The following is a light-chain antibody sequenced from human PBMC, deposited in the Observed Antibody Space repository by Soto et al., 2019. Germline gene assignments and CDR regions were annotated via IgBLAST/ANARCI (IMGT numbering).Light chain of an antibody. CDR3: CSYAGSYTGV. CDR2: RNN. Sequence: QSALTQPPSASGTPGQRVTISCSGSSSNIGSNYVYWYQQLPGTAPKLLIYRNNQRPSGVPDRFSGSKSGTTASLAICGLQAEDEADYYCCSYAGSYTGVFGTGTKVTVL. J-gene: IGLJ1*01. V-gene: IGLV1-47*01. CDR1: SSNIGSNY.